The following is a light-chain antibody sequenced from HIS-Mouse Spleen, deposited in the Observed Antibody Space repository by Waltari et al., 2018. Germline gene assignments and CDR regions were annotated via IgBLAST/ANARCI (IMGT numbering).Light chain of an antibody. Sequence: SYELTQPPSVSVSPGQTARSTCPGDAWPKQYAYWYQQKPGQAPVLVIYKDSERPSGIPERFSGSSSGTTVTLTISGVQAEDEADYYCQSADSSGTYVFGGGTKLTVL. CDR3: QSADSSGTYV. J-gene: IGLJ2*01. CDR1: AWPKQY. CDR2: KDS. V-gene: IGLV3-25*03.